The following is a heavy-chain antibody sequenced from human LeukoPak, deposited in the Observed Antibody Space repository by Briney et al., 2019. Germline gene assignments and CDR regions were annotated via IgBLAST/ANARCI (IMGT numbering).Heavy chain of an antibody. Sequence: TGGSLRLSCAASGFTRRSYAMSWVRQAPGKGLEWVSAISGSGGSTYYADSVKGRFTISRGNSENTLFLQMNSLRAEDTAVYYCAREPHSSGWFDYWGQGTLVTVSS. CDR2: ISGSGGST. D-gene: IGHD3-22*01. CDR3: AREPHSSGWFDY. J-gene: IGHJ5*01. V-gene: IGHV3-23*01. CDR1: GFTRRSYA.